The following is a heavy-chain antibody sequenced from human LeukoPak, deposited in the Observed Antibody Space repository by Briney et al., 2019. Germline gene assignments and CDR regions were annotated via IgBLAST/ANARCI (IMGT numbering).Heavy chain of an antibody. CDR3: ARGEDAYNLNWFDH. D-gene: IGHD5-24*01. CDR1: GYSFTTYW. CDR2: IYPGDSDT. J-gene: IGHJ5*02. Sequence: GESLKISCQVSGYSFTTYWIAWVRQMPGKGLEWMGIIYPGDSDTRYSPSFQGHVTISADKSINTAYLQWSSLKASDTAMYFCARGEDAYNLNWFDHWGQGTLVTVSS. V-gene: IGHV5-51*06.